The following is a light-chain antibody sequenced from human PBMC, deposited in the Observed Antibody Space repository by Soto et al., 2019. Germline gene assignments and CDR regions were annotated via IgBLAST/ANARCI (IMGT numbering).Light chain of an antibody. CDR1: SSDVGSYNL. J-gene: IGLJ2*01. V-gene: IGLV2-23*01. Sequence: QSALTQPASVSGSPGQSITISCTGTSSDVGSYNLVSWYQHHPGKAPKLMIFEGIKRPSGVSNRFSGSKSDITASLTISGLQAEDEADYYCCSYAGSSTPAIFGGGTTLTVL. CDR3: CSYAGSSTPAI. CDR2: EGI.